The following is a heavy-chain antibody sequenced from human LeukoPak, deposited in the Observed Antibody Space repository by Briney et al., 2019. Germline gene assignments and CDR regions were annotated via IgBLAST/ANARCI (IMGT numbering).Heavy chain of an antibody. CDR1: GYSISSGYY. V-gene: IGHV4-38-2*02. J-gene: IGHJ5*02. D-gene: IGHD5-12*01. CDR2: IYHSGST. Sequence: PSETLSLTCTVSGYSISSGYYWGWIRQPPGKGLEWIGSIYHSGSTYYNPSLKSRVTISVDTSKNQFSLKLSSVTAADTAVYYCARGSDYENWFDPWGQGTLVTVSS. CDR3: ARGSDYENWFDP.